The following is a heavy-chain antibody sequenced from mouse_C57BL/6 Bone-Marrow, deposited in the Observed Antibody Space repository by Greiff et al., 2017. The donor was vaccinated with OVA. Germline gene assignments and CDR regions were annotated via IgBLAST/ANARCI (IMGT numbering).Heavy chain of an antibody. CDR2: IYPGSGST. J-gene: IGHJ3*01. CDR3: ARGESAGDVGWFAY. CDR1: GYTFTSYW. V-gene: IGHV1-55*01. Sequence: QVQLQQPGAELVKPGASVKMSCKASGYTFTSYWITWVKQRPGQGLEWIGDIYPGSGSTNYNAKFQSKATLTVDTSSSTAYMQLSSLTSEDSAVDYWARGESAGDVGWFAYWGKGTRVTVSA. D-gene: IGHD3-2*02.